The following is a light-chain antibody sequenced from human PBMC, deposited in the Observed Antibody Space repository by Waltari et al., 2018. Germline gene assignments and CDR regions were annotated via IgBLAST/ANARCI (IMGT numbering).Light chain of an antibody. CDR1: QTLHKY. J-gene: IGKJ4*01. CDR3: QQRSNWPPLT. CDR2: EAS. Sequence: EVVLTQSPASLSSSPGERVTLSCRASQTLHKYLAWYQQKPGQAPRLRIYEASNRATGIPDRFSGSGSGTDFTLTIDSLEPEDFAVYFCQQRSNWPPLTFGGGTKVEIK. V-gene: IGKV3-11*01.